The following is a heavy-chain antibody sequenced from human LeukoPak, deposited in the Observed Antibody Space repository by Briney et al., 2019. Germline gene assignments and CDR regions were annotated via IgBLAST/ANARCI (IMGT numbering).Heavy chain of an antibody. CDR3: AKDSPPGRSAPIVGATNWFDP. Sequence: GGSLSLSCAASGLSFSRYWMSWVRQAPGKGLEWVANIKQDGSEKYYVDSVRGRFTISRDNAKNSLYLQMNSLRAEDTAVYYCAKDSPPGRSAPIVGATNWFDPWGQGTLVTVSS. CDR2: IKQDGSEK. J-gene: IGHJ5*02. D-gene: IGHD1-26*01. CDR1: GLSFSRYW. V-gene: IGHV3-7*05.